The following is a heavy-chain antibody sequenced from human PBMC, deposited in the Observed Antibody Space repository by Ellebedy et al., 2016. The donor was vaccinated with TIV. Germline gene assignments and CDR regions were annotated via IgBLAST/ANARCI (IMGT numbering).Heavy chain of an antibody. D-gene: IGHD3-16*01. Sequence: AASVKVSCKTSGYTFSNYGVSWARQAPGQGPEWVGWISGFNGNTNYAQKFQGRVTITTDTSTSTVYMEVRSLRSDDTAMYYCVRDWGIIQIITDYWGQGTQVTVSS. J-gene: IGHJ4*02. V-gene: IGHV1-18*01. CDR3: VRDWGIIQIITDY. CDR1: GYTFSNYG. CDR2: ISGFNGNT.